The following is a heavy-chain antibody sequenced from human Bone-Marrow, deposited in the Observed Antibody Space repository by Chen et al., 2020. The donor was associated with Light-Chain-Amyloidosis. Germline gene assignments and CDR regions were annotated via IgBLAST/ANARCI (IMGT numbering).Heavy chain of an antibody. Sequence: VRLVESGGGVVQPGGSLRLSCAASGFVFTTYGFQWVRQAPGKGLEWVAFIRFDGSDKYYVDCVKGRFTISRDDSKNTVYLQMSRLRVEDTAMYYCAQLYSYGRPFNHWGQGTLVSVSS. D-gene: IGHD5-18*01. CDR1: GFVFTTYG. J-gene: IGHJ4*02. CDR2: IRFDGSDK. V-gene: IGHV3-30*02. CDR3: AQLYSYGRPFNH.